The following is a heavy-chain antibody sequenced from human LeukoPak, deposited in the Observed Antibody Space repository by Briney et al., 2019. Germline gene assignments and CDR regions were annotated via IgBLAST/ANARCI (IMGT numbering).Heavy chain of an antibody. D-gene: IGHD5-12*01. CDR2: IRKSSGYI. Sequence: GGSLRLSCAASGFSFSTYSMIWVRQAPGKGLEWVASIRKSSGYIYYADSVKGRFTISRDNAKNSLFLQMNSLRAEDTDLYYCAKDFEATATYLDYWGQGTLVTVSS. J-gene: IGHJ4*02. CDR1: GFSFSTYS. V-gene: IGHV3-21*04. CDR3: AKDFEATATYLDY.